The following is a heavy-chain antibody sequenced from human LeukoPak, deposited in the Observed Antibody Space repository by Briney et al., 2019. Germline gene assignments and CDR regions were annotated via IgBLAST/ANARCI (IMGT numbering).Heavy chain of an antibody. CDR2: IYHSGST. CDR3: ARGVYGAYFDF. J-gene: IGHJ4*02. V-gene: IGHV4-30-2*01. CDR1: GGSISSGGYS. D-gene: IGHD4-17*01. Sequence: PSQTLSLTCAVSGGSISSGGYSWSWIRQPPGKGLEWIGYIYHSGSTYYNPSLKSRVTISVDRSKNQFSLKLSSVTAADTAVYYCARGVYGAYFDFWGQGTLVTVSS.